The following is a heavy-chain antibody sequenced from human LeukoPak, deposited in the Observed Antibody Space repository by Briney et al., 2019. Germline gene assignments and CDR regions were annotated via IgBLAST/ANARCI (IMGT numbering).Heavy chain of an antibody. Sequence: ASVKVSCKASGYTFTGYYMHWVRPAPGQGLEWMGWIYPNSGGTNYAQKFQGRVTMTRDTSIITAYMELSRLRSDDTAVYYCARVTGYSSPFDYWGQGTLVTVSS. CDR3: ARVTGYSSPFDY. CDR1: GYTFTGYY. V-gene: IGHV1-2*02. J-gene: IGHJ4*02. CDR2: IYPNSGGT. D-gene: IGHD6-13*01.